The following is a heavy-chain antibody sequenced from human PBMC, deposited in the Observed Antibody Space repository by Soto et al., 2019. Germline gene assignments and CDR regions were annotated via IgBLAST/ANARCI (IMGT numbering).Heavy chain of an antibody. CDR3: AKVARGGRTYYDFWRNDHDYYYYGMDV. J-gene: IGHJ6*02. V-gene: IGHV3-30*18. Sequence: QVQLVESGGGVVQPGRSLRLSCAASGFTFSSYGMHWVRQAPGKGLEWVAVISYDGSNKYYADSVKGRFTISRDNSKNTLYLQMNSLRAEDTAVYYCAKVARGGRTYYDFWRNDHDYYYYGMDVWGQGTTVTVSS. D-gene: IGHD3-3*01. CDR1: GFTFSSYG. CDR2: ISYDGSNK.